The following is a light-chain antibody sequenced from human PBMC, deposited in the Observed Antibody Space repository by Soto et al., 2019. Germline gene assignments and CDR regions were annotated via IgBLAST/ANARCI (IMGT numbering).Light chain of an antibody. CDR3: LPHNSYPRT. J-gene: IGKJ1*01. Sequence: AIRMSQSQSSFSASTGDRVNITCRASQGISSYLAWYQQKPGKAPKILIYDAYSLQSGVTSRFSGSGSGTEFNLTISSLQPEDFATYFCLPHNSYPRTVGPGTQVEIK. CDR2: DAY. V-gene: IGKV1-8*01. CDR1: QGISSY.